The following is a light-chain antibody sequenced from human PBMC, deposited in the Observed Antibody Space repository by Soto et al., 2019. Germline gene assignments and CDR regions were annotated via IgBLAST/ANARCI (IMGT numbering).Light chain of an antibody. J-gene: IGLJ1*01. V-gene: IGLV1-40*01. Sequence: SVLTQPPSVSGAPGQRVTISCTGSSSNFGAGYEVHWYKQLPGAAPTLVIFNNLNRPSGVPERFSGSKSGTSASLVISGLQAEDEADYYCQSFDSSLRVYVFGSGTKATVL. CDR3: QSFDSSLRVYV. CDR1: SSNFGAGYE. CDR2: NNL.